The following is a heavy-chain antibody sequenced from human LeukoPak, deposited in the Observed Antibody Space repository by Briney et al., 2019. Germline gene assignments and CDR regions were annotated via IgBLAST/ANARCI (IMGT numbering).Heavy chain of an antibody. J-gene: IGHJ6*03. CDR3: ARGASGWLNRYYYYYYMDV. CDR2: ISSSSSTI. CDR1: GFTFSSYS. D-gene: IGHD6-19*01. V-gene: IGHV3-48*01. Sequence: PGGSLRLSCAASGFTFSSYSMNWVRQAPGKGLEWVSYISSSSSTIYYADSVKGRFTISRDNAKNSLHLQMNSLRAEDTAVYYCARGASGWLNRYYYYYYMDVWGKGTTVTVSS.